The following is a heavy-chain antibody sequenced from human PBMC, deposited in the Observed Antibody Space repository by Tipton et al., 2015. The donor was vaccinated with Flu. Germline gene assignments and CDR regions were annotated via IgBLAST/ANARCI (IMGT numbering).Heavy chain of an antibody. J-gene: IGHJ5*02. D-gene: IGHD1-26*01. CDR3: ARDLSEWGSGWFDP. CDR1: GGSITSNY. Sequence: TLSLSCTVSGGSITSNYWNWIRQPAGKGLEWIGRINTSGTTNYNPSLKSRVSMSVDTSKNQFSLKLSSVTAADTAVYYCARDLSEWGSGWFDPWGQGTPVTVSS. V-gene: IGHV4-4*07. CDR2: INTSGTT.